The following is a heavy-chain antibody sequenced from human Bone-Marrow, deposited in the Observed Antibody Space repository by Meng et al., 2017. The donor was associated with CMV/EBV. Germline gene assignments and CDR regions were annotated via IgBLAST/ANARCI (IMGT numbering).Heavy chain of an antibody. J-gene: IGHJ6*02. V-gene: IGHV4-34*01. Sequence: SETLSLTCAVYGGSLRGYYWSWIRQPPGKGLEWIGEINHSGSANYNPSLKSRVTISVDTSKNQFSLKVSSVTAADTAVYYCASSLEWLYYYYYGMDVWGQGTTVTVSS. D-gene: IGHD3-3*01. CDR3: ASSLEWLYYYYYGMDV. CDR2: INHSGSA. CDR1: GGSLRGYY.